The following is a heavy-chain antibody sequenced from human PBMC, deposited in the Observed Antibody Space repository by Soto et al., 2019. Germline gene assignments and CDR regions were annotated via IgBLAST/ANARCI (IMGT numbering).Heavy chain of an antibody. Sequence: SETLSLTCTVSGGSISSYYWSWIRQPPGKGLEWIGYIYYSGSTNYNPSLKSRVTISVDTSKNQFSLKLSSVTAADTAVYYCARERGYSGYDKHYYYYGMDVWGQGTTVTVSS. CDR3: ARERGYSGYDKHYYYYGMDV. CDR1: GGSISSYY. CDR2: IYYSGST. V-gene: IGHV4-59*01. J-gene: IGHJ6*02. D-gene: IGHD5-12*01.